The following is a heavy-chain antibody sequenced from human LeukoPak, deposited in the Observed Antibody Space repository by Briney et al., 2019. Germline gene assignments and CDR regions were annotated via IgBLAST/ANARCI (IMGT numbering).Heavy chain of an antibody. CDR2: IYTSGST. J-gene: IGHJ4*02. Sequence: PSQTLSLTCTVSGASISSGSYYWSWIRQPAGKGLEWIGRIYTSGSTTYNPSLKSRVTISVDTSNNQFSLRLSSVTAADTAVYYCAREYGGTYGSFEYWGQGSLVIVSS. CDR3: AREYGGTYGSFEY. V-gene: IGHV4-61*02. D-gene: IGHD1-26*01. CDR1: GASISSGSYY.